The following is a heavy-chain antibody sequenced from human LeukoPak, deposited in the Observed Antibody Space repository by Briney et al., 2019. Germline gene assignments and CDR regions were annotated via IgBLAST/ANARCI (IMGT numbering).Heavy chain of an antibody. Sequence: PGGSLRLSCAASGFTVSSNYMSWVRQAPGKGLEWVSAIYSGGSTYYADSVKGRFTISRDNSKNTLYLQMNSLRAEDTAVYYCARDDYYGSGSHDYWGQGTLVTVSS. CDR1: GFTVSSNY. CDR3: ARDDYYGSGSHDY. J-gene: IGHJ4*02. D-gene: IGHD3-10*01. CDR2: IYSGGST. V-gene: IGHV3-66*01.